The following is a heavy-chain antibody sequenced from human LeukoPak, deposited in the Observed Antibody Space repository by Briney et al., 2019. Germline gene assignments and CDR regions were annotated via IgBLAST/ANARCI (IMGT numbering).Heavy chain of an antibody. CDR3: IRDLFDDYSLDY. V-gene: IGHV3-21*01. D-gene: IGHD3-16*01. CDR1: GFTFSSYS. J-gene: IGHJ4*02. Sequence: GGSLRLSCAASGFTFSSYSMNWVRRAPGKGLEWVSSINSDSSLMFYAESVKGRFTISRDNARNSLYLQMNSLRAEDTAVYYCIRDLFDDYSLDYWGQGALVTVSS. CDR2: INSDSSLM.